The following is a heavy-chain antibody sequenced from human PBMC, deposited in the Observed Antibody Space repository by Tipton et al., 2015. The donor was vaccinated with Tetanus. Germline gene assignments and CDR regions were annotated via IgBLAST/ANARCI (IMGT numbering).Heavy chain of an antibody. J-gene: IGHJ4*02. CDR3: AREADCSGGSCFSGDFDN. Sequence: SLRLSCAASGFIFSSYGIHWVRQVPGKGLEWVAVSWYDGTDTYYADSVKGRFTLSRDNSKNTLYLQMNSLRVEDTAVYYCAREADCSGGSCFSGDFDNWGQGTQVTVSS. CDR1: GFIFSSYG. V-gene: IGHV3-33*01. CDR2: SWYDGTDT. D-gene: IGHD2-15*01.